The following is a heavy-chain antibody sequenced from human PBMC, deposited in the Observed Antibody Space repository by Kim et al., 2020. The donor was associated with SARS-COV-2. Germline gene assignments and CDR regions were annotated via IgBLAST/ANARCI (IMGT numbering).Heavy chain of an antibody. Sequence: SETLSLTCTVSGGSISSYYWSWIRQPPGKGLEWIGYIYYSGSTNYNPSLKSRVTISVDTSKNQFSLKLSSVTAADTAVYYCAREGVDTGFDYWGQGTLVTVSS. V-gene: IGHV4-59*13. D-gene: IGHD5-18*01. J-gene: IGHJ4*02. CDR3: AREGVDTGFDY. CDR2: IYYSGST. CDR1: GGSISSYY.